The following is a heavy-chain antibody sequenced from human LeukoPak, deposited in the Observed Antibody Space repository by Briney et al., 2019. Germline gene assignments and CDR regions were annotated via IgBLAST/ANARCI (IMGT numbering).Heavy chain of an antibody. CDR1: GFTFSSYA. CDR2: ISGSGGST. Sequence: GGSLRLSCAASGFTFSSYAMSWVRQAPGKGLEWVSAISGSGGSTYYADSAKGRFTISRDNSKNTLYLQMNSLRDEDTAVYYRAKDQGTVFGYLDYWGQGTLVTVSS. V-gene: IGHV3-23*01. D-gene: IGHD3-3*01. J-gene: IGHJ4*02. CDR3: AKDQGTVFGYLDY.